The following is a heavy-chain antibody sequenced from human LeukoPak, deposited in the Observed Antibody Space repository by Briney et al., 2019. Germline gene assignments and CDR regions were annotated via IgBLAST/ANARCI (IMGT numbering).Heavy chain of an antibody. V-gene: IGHV4-61*02. J-gene: IGHJ4*02. Sequence: SETLSLTCTVSGGSISSGDYYWSWIRQPAGKGLEWIGRIYTSGSTNYNPSLKSQVTISVDTSKNQFSLKLSSVTAADTAVYYCVGAVAGTEASSDWGQGTLVTVCS. CDR1: GGSISSGDYY. CDR2: IYTSGST. D-gene: IGHD6-19*01. CDR3: VGAVAGTEASSD.